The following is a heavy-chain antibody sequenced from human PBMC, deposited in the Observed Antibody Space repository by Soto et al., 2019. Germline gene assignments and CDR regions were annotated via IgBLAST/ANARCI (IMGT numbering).Heavy chain of an antibody. J-gene: IGHJ5*02. CDR2: ISGYSDNT. CDR3: ARVEGYCSGDSCYGWCDP. CDR1: GYTFTTFG. D-gene: IGHD2-15*01. Sequence: QVQLVQSGAEVKKPGASVKVSCKASGYTFTTFGISWVRQAPGQGLEWMGWISGYSDNTNYAQKLQGRVTMTTDTSTNTAYMELRSLRSDDTAVYYCARVEGYCSGDSCYGWCDPWGQGTLVTVSS. V-gene: IGHV1-18*01.